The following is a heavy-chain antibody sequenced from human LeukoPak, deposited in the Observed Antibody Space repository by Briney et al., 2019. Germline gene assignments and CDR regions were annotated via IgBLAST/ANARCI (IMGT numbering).Heavy chain of an antibody. CDR1: GGSFSGYY. V-gene: IGHV4-34*01. CDR2: INHSGST. D-gene: IGHD3-22*01. J-gene: IGHJ4*02. Sequence: SETLSLTCAVYGGSFSGYYWSWIRQPPGKGLEWIGEINHSGSTNYNPSLKSRVTISVDTSKNQFSLKPSSVTAADTAVYYCARVGLVVMVFDYWGQGTLVTVSS. CDR3: ARVGLVVMVFDY.